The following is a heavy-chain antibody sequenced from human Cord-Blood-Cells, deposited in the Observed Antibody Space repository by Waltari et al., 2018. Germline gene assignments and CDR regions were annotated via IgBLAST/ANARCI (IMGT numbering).Heavy chain of an antibody. D-gene: IGHD1-1*01. V-gene: IGHV1-69*01. CDR2: LNPICGTA. Sequence: QVQLVQSGAEVKKPGSSVKVSCKASGGTFSSYAISWVRQAPGQGVEWMGGLNPICGTANYEKKFQGRVTITADESTSTAYMELSSLGSEDTAVYYCAGTELADSMEYDYWGQGTLVTVSS. CDR1: GGTFSSYA. CDR3: AGTELADSMEYDY. J-gene: IGHJ4*02.